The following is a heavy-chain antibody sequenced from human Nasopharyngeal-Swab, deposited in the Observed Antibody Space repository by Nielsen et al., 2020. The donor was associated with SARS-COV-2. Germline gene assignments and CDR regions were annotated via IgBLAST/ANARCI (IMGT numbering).Heavy chain of an antibody. Sequence: SGPTLVKPTQTLTLTCTFSGFSLSTSGMCVSWIRQPPGNALEWLALIDWDDDKYYSTSLKTRLTISKDTSKNQVVLTMTNMDPVDTATYYCARIPKLIVVVPAAREDYYYGMDVWDQGTTVTVSS. J-gene: IGHJ6*02. CDR2: IDWDDDK. CDR1: GFSLSTSGMC. D-gene: IGHD2-2*01. CDR3: ARIPKLIVVVPAAREDYYYGMDV. V-gene: IGHV2-70*01.